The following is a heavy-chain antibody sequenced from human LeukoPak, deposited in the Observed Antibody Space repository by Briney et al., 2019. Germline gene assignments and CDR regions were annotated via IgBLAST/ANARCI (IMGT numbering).Heavy chain of an antibody. D-gene: IGHD3-10*01. CDR1: GFTFSSYG. CDR3: ARAQLELWFGEPFDY. CDR2: IRYDGSNK. Sequence: PGGSLRLSRAASGFTFSSYGMHWVRQAPGKGLEWVAFIRYDGSNKYYADSVKGRFTISRDNSKNTLYLQMNSLRAEDTAVYYCARAQLELWFGEPFDYWGQGTLVTVSS. V-gene: IGHV3-30*02. J-gene: IGHJ4*02.